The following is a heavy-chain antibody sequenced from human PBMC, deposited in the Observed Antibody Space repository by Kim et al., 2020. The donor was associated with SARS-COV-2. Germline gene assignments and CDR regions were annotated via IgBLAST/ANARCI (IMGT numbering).Heavy chain of an antibody. D-gene: IGHD4-4*01. V-gene: IGHV1-18*01. J-gene: IGHJ6*02. CDR3: ARETVIAANYYGMDV. Sequence: AQKLHDRVTMTTDTSRSTAYMEVGSLRSDDTAVYYCARETVIAANYYGMDVWGQGTTVTVSS.